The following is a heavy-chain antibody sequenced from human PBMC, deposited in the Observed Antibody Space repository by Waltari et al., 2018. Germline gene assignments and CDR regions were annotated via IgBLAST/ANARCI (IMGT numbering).Heavy chain of an antibody. Sequence: EVRLLESGGGLVKPGGSLRLSCEASGFTFSLYNLHWVRQAPGQGRDWVSSIDTTGNHIYYADPVRGRFTISRDNAQNSLFLQLNSLRGEDTALYYCARVQHCGPGSCYSSAMDVWGQGTAVTVSS. CDR3: ARVQHCGPGSCYSSAMDV. J-gene: IGHJ6*02. V-gene: IGHV3-21*02. CDR2: IDTTGNHI. CDR1: GFTFSLYN. D-gene: IGHD2-15*01.